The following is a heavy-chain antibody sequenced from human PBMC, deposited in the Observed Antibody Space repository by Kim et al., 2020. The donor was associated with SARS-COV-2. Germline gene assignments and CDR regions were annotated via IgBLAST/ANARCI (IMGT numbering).Heavy chain of an antibody. CDR3: VKLEFDFWSDYHQYFDY. CDR2: VSSLGDSP. CDR1: GFTFSNYA. D-gene: IGHD3-3*01. J-gene: IGHJ4*02. Sequence: GSLRLSCSASGFTFSNYAMYWVRQAPGKGLEFVSSVSSLGDSPYYADSVKGRFTISRDNSKNTLYLQMSSLRVEDTAIYYCVKLEFDFWSDYHQYFDYWGQGALVTVSS. V-gene: IGHV3-64D*06.